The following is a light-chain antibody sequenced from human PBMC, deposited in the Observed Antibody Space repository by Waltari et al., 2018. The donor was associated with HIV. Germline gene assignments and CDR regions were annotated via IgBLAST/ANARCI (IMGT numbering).Light chain of an antibody. J-gene: IGLJ2*01. Sequence: SYVLTQPPSVSVALGEAATISCWGELIGTKSVLWYQQRPGQAPLLVIYYDADRPSGIPERFSGSNSGNAATLTISRVEAADEADYYCQVWDDTTHHVVFGGGTKLTAL. CDR2: YDA. V-gene: IGLV3-21*01. CDR1: LIGTKS. CDR3: QVWDDTTHHVV.